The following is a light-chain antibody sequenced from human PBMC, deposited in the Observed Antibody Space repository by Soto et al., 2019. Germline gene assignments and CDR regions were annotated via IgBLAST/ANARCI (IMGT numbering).Light chain of an antibody. V-gene: IGKV1-6*01. J-gene: IGKJ1*01. CDR1: QGISSA. Sequence: AIQLTQSPSSLSASVGDRVTITCRASQGISSALGWYQQKPGKVPKLLIYAASTLQSGLPSRFSGSGLGTDFTITINSLPPEEFATSYCLLDYAYSWAFGQGTKVEVK. CDR3: LLDYAYSWA. CDR2: AAS.